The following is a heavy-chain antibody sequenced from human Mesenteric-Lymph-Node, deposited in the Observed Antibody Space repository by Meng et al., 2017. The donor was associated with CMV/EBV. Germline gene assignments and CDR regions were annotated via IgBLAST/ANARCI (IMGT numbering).Heavy chain of an antibody. CDR1: GFTLSTYT. J-gene: IGHJ4*02. CDR3: TRDFNGYKLSSSK. CDR2: IRSKVSDGTA. Sequence: GGSLRLSCAASGFTLSTYTMNWVRQAPGKGLEWVGFIRSKVSDGTADYAASVKGRFTISRDDSKSIAYLRMDRLKTEDTALYYCTRDFNGYKLSSSKWGQGTLVTVSS. V-gene: IGHV3-49*04. D-gene: IGHD2-2*01.